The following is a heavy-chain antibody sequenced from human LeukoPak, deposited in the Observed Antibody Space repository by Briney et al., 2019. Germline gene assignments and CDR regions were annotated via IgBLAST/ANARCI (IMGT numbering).Heavy chain of an antibody. V-gene: IGHV1-69*04. Sequence: GASVEVSCKASGGTFSSYAISWVRQAPGQGLEWMGRSIPIFGIANYAQKFQGRVTITADKSTSTAYMELSSLRSEDTAVYYCATTISSYYHFDYWGQGTLVTVSS. CDR2: SIPIFGIA. D-gene: IGHD3-22*01. J-gene: IGHJ4*02. CDR1: GGTFSSYA. CDR3: ATTISSYYHFDY.